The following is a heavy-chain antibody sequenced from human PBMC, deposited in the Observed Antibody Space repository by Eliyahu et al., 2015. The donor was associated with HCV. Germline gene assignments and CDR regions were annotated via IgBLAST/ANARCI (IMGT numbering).Heavy chain of an antibody. D-gene: IGHD2-21*02. CDR3: ARLIPEVTDTFYSRFGAFDV. CDR2: VYPGDSEA. V-gene: IGHV5-51*01. CDR1: GYRFATHW. Sequence: EVQLVQSGAEMKKFGESLRISCQGSGYRFATHWIAWVRQRPGQGLEWMGNVYPGDSEARYNPSFQSHVTISTDKSVNTAYLQWRSLTASDTATYFCARLIPEVTDTFYSRFGAFDVWGQGTVVAVFS. J-gene: IGHJ3*01.